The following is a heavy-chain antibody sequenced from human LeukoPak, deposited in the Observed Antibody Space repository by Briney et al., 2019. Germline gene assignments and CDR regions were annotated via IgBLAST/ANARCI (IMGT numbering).Heavy chain of an antibody. D-gene: IGHD6-13*01. CDR1: GFTFSSYS. CDR3: ARDNPYSGSWYVIDY. V-gene: IGHV3-21*01. J-gene: IGHJ4*02. Sequence: GGSLRLSCAASGFTFSSYSMNWVRQAPGKGLEWVSSISSSSSYIYYADSVKGRFTISRDNAKNSLYLQMNSLRAEDTAVYYCARDNPYSGSWYVIDYWRQGTLVSVSS. CDR2: ISSSSSYI.